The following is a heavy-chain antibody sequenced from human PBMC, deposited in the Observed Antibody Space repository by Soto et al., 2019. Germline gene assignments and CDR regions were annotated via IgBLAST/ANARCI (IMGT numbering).Heavy chain of an antibody. CDR3: ARRGEIVVVPAAKGNYYYYYMDV. Sequence: QVQLVESGGGLVKPGGSLRLSCAASGFTFSDYYMSWIRQAPGKGLEWVSYISSSGSTIYYADSVKGRFTISRDNAKNSLYLQMNSLRAEDTAMYYCARRGEIVVVPAAKGNYYYYYMDVWGKGTTVTVSS. CDR2: ISSSGSTI. CDR1: GFTFSDYY. V-gene: IGHV3-11*01. J-gene: IGHJ6*03. D-gene: IGHD2-2*01.